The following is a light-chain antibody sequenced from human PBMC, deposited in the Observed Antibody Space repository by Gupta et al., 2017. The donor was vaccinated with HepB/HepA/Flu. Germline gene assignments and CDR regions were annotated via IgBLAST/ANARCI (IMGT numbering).Light chain of an antibody. J-gene: IGKJ1*01. CDR3: QQYYNTPST. Sequence: IVITQSPDSLGVSLGERATINCKSSQSVLFSSNNKNDLAWYQQKPGQPPKLLVYWASTRQSGLPDRFSGSGSGTDFTLTISSLQAEDVAVYYCQQYYNTPSTFGHGTKVEIK. CDR1: QSVLFSSNNKND. V-gene: IGKV4-1*01. CDR2: WAS.